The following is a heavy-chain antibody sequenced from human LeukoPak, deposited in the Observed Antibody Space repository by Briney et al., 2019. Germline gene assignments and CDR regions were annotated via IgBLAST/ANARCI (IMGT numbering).Heavy chain of an antibody. D-gene: IGHD3-16*02. V-gene: IGHV3-30*18. J-gene: IGHJ4*02. CDR2: ASFDGGSG. CDR3: AKPCCSRYICYLPFDF. Sequence: GGSLRLSCATSGFTLTDYAINWVRQAPGKGLEWVSLASFDGGSGRYADSVRGRFTISRDNSNNTVYLQMNNLRPEDTAVYFCAKPCCSRYICYLPFDFWGQGSLVSASS. CDR1: GFTLTDYA.